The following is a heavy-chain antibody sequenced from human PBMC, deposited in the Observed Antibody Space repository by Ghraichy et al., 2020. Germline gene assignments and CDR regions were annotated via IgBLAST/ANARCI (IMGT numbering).Heavy chain of an antibody. Sequence: SVKVSCKASGGTFSSYAISWVRQAPGQGLEWMGGIIPIFGTANYAQKFQGRVTITADKSTSTAYMELSSLRSEDTAVYYCARDEDSNRGWFDPWGQGTLVTVSS. V-gene: IGHV1-69*06. D-gene: IGHD4-11*01. CDR3: ARDEDSNRGWFDP. J-gene: IGHJ5*02. CDR2: IIPIFGTA. CDR1: GGTFSSYA.